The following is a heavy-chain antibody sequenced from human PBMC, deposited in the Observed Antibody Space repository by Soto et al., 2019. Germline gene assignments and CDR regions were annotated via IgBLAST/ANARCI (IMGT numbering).Heavy chain of an antibody. CDR3: AKDRYIKLTAMAYFDY. V-gene: IGHV3-9*01. J-gene: IGHJ4*02. D-gene: IGHD5-18*01. Sequence: EVQLVESGGGLVQPGRSLRLSCAASGFTFDDYAMHWVRQAPGKGLEWVSGISWNSGSIGYADSVKGRFTISRDNAKNSLYLQMNSLRAEDTALYYCAKDRYIKLTAMAYFDYWGQGTLVTVSS. CDR2: ISWNSGSI. CDR1: GFTFDDYA.